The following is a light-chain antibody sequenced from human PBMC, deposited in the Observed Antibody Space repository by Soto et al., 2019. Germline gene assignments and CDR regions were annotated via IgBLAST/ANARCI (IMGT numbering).Light chain of an antibody. V-gene: IGKV3-11*01. CDR1: QSVGSF. CDR2: ATY. CDR3: QQRSDWPPLT. Sequence: EIVLTQSPATLSLSPGERATLSCRASQSVGSFLAWYQQKPGQAPRLLIYATYKRPTGVPARFTGSGSGADFTLTINSLEPEDFAVYYCQQRSDWPPLTFGQGTRLDIK. J-gene: IGKJ5*01.